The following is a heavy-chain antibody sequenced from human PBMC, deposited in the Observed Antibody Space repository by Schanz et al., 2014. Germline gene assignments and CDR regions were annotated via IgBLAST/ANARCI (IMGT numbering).Heavy chain of an antibody. D-gene: IGHD3-3*01. Sequence: EVQLVESGGGLVQPGGSLRLSCAASGFTFSSYVMNWVRQAPGRGLEWVANIKQDGIEKYYVDSVKGRFTISRDNAKNSLYLQMNSLTADDTAVYYCARDKGGYYPFDYWGRGTLVTVSS. V-gene: IGHV3-7*01. J-gene: IGHJ4*02. CDR2: IKQDGIEK. CDR1: GFTFSSYV. CDR3: ARDKGGYYPFDY.